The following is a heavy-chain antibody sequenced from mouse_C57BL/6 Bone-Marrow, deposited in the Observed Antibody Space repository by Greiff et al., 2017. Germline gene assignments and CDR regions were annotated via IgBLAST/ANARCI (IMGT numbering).Heavy chain of an antibody. CDR3: ARDPFYYYGTDYFDY. CDR2: ISDGGSYT. V-gene: IGHV5-4*01. CDR1: GFTFSSYA. J-gene: IGHJ2*01. Sequence: EVQLVESGGGLVKPGGSLKLSCAASGFTFSSYAMSWVRQTPEKRLEWVATISDGGSYTYYPDNVKGRFTISRDNAKNNLYLQMSHLKSEDTAMYYCARDPFYYYGTDYFDYWGQGTTLTVSS. D-gene: IGHD1-1*01.